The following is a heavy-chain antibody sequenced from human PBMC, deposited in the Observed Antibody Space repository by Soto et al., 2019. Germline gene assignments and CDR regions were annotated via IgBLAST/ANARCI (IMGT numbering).Heavy chain of an antibody. J-gene: IGHJ6*02. D-gene: IGHD1-1*01. CDR1: GFTVSSSY. Sequence: DVHLVESGGGLIQPGESLRLSCAASGFTVSSSYMSWVRQAPGKGLEWVSVIYSNGNTYYADSVKGRFTISRDNSKNTLSLQMNSLRAEDTAVYFCAIDASGTPGGMDVWGQGTTVTVSS. CDR3: AIDASGTPGGMDV. CDR2: IYSNGNT. V-gene: IGHV3-53*01.